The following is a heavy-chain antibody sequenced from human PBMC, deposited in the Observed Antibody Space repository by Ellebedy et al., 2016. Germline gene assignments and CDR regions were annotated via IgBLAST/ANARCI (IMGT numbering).Heavy chain of an antibody. J-gene: IGHJ4*02. CDR3: ARGGYSYGSGDFDY. CDR2: MNPNSGNT. Sequence: ASVKVSCKASGYTFTSYDINWVRQATGQGLEWMGWMNPNSGNTGYAQEFQGRVTMTRNTSISTAYMELSSLRSEDTAVYYCARGGYSYGSGDFDYWGQGTLVTVSP. CDR1: GYTFTSYD. V-gene: IGHV1-8*01. D-gene: IGHD5-18*01.